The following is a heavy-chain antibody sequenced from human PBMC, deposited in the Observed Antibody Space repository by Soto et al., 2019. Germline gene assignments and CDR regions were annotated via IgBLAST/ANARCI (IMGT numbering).Heavy chain of an antibody. J-gene: IGHJ4*02. D-gene: IGHD3-10*01. CDR1: GGSISSYY. CDR3: ARDAAYYYGSGYFDY. V-gene: IGHV4-59*01. CDR2: IYYSGST. Sequence: PSETLSLTCTVSGGSISSYYWSWIRQPPGKGLEWIGYIYYSGSTNYNPSLKSRVTISVDTSKNQFSPKLSSVTAADTAVYYCARDAAYYYGSGYFDYWGQGTLVTVSS.